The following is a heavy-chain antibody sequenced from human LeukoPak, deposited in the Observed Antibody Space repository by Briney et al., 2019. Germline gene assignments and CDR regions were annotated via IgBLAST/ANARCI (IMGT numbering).Heavy chain of an antibody. CDR2: IYYSGST. CDR1: GGSISSSSYY. CDR3: ARDPDSSGPFDY. Sequence: SETLSLTCTVSGGSISSSSYYWGWIRQPPGKGLEWIGSIYYSGSTYYNPSLKSRVTISVDTSKNQFSLKLSSVTAADTAVYYCARDPDSSGPFDYWGQGTLVTVSS. V-gene: IGHV4-39*07. D-gene: IGHD3-22*01. J-gene: IGHJ4*02.